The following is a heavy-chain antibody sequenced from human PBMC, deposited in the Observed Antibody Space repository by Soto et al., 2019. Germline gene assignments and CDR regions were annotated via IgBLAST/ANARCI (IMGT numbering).Heavy chain of an antibody. J-gene: IGHJ4*02. D-gene: IGHD4-17*01. CDR2: IYYSGST. Sequence: SETVSLTCTVSGGSISSTSYYWGWIRQPPGKGLEWIGSIYYSGSTYSNASLKGRVTISVDTSKNQFSLKLSSVTAADTAVYYCARALGSATGTLLGYWGQGTLVTVSS. V-gene: IGHV4-39*07. CDR1: GGSISSTSYY. CDR3: ARALGSATGTLLGY.